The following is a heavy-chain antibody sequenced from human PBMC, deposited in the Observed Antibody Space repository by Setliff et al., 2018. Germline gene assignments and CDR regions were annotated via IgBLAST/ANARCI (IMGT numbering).Heavy chain of an antibody. Sequence: TGESLKISCVTSGFTLSRFWMHWVRQVPGKGLVWVSRLHPNGITTRYADSVKGRFTIYRDMAENTLYLQMNSLRAEDTAVYYCARSPRPPTSLDYVDVWGDGTMVTVSS. D-gene: IGHD2-2*01. CDR3: ARSPRPPTSLDYVDV. V-gene: IGHV3-74*01. CDR2: LHPNGITT. CDR1: GFTLSRFW. J-gene: IGHJ6*03.